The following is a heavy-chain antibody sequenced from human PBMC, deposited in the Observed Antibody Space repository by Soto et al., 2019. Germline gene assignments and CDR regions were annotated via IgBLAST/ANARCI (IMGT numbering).Heavy chain of an antibody. D-gene: IGHD6-13*01. Sequence: QVQLVESGGGVVQPGRSLRLSCAASGFTFSNYGMHWVRQAPGKGLEWVAVMWYDGSNKYYADSVKGRFTISRDTSKNTLSLQMNSLRAEDTAVYYCARERIAAAGTAYFDYWGQGTLVTVSS. CDR3: ARERIAAAGTAYFDY. CDR1: GFTFSNYG. CDR2: MWYDGSNK. J-gene: IGHJ4*02. V-gene: IGHV3-33*01.